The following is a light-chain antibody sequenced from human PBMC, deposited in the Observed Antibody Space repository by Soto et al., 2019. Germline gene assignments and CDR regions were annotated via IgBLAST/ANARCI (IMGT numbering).Light chain of an antibody. Sequence: DIQMTQSPSTLSGSVGYRFTITCRASQTISSWLAWYQQKPGKAPKLLIYAASSLQSGVPSSFSGSGSGTDFTLTISSLQPEDFATYYCQQLNSYPITFGQGTRLEIK. CDR3: QQLNSYPIT. J-gene: IGKJ5*01. CDR2: AAS. V-gene: IGKV1-5*01. CDR1: QTISSW.